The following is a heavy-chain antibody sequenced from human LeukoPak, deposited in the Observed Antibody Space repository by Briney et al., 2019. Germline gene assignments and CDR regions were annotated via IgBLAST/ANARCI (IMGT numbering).Heavy chain of an antibody. CDR3: ANSTALYYEIFHY. Sequence: ASVKVTCKASGYTFTSHGISWVRQAPGQGLEWMGWIRTYNGDTNYAQKFQGRVTMTTDTSTGTVYMELRSLKSDDTAVYYCANSTALYYEIFHYWGQGTLVTVSS. D-gene: IGHD2-8*01. J-gene: IGHJ4*02. CDR2: IRTYNGDT. CDR1: GYTFTSHG. V-gene: IGHV1-18*01.